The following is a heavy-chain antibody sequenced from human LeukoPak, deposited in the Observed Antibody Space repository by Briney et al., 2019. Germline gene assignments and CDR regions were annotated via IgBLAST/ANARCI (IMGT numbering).Heavy chain of an antibody. Sequence: GGSLRLSCAASGFTFSSHGMNWVRQAPGKGLEWVSGISPSGGITYYTDSVKGRFTISRDNSKNTQSLQMNSLRAEDTAVYYCARGAILTGYSNGPHDYFYMDVWGKGTTVTVSS. CDR2: ISPSGGIT. J-gene: IGHJ6*03. CDR3: ARGAILTGYSNGPHDYFYMDV. V-gene: IGHV3-23*01. CDR1: GFTFSSHG. D-gene: IGHD3-9*01.